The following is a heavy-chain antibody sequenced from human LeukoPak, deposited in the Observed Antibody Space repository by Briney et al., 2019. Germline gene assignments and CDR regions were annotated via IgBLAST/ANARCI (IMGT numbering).Heavy chain of an antibody. D-gene: IGHD6-19*01. Sequence: ASVKVSCKASGYPFTKFYMHWVRQAPGHGLEWMGLMSPTGDSTLYSQKFQGRVTITRNTSTSADYMELSSLRSEDTAVYYCARDNSDTVKGECSGACYWWFDPWGQGTLVTVSS. J-gene: IGHJ5*02. V-gene: IGHV1-46*01. CDR2: MSPTGDST. CDR1: GYPFTKFY. CDR3: ARDNSDTVKGECSGACYWWFDP.